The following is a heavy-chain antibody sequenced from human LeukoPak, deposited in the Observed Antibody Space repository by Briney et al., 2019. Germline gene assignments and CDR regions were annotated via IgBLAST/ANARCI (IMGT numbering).Heavy chain of an antibody. J-gene: IGHJ4*02. CDR2: INPNSGDT. Sequence: SVKVSCKASGYTFTGYRMHWVRQAPGQGLEWMGRINPNSGDTNYAQKFQGRVTMTRDTSISTAYMELSRLRSDDTAVYYCARDYCSSTSCLFDYWGQGTLVTVSS. V-gene: IGHV1-2*06. CDR3: ARDYCSSTSCLFDY. D-gene: IGHD2-2*01. CDR1: GYTFTGYR.